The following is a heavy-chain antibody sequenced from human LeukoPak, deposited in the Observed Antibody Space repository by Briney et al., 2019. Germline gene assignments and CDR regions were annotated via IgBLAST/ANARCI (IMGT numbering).Heavy chain of an antibody. CDR1: CGSVSSGSGY. J-gene: IGHJ4*02. CDR2: IYYRGTT. D-gene: IGHD3-9*01. V-gene: IGHV4-61*01. CDR3: ARGHFDILTGYYIEY. Sequence: SGTPSLTCPVSCGSVSSGSGYLGWVRPPPGQGLGWAWYIYYRGTTNYNPSLKSRATISVDTSKKQFSLKLSFVTAADTAVYYCARGHFDILTGYYIEYWGQGTLVTVSS.